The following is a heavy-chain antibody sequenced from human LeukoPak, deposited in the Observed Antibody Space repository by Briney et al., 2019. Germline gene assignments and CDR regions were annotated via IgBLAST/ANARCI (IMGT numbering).Heavy chain of an antibody. J-gene: IGHJ4*02. Sequence: GGSLRLSCAASGFTFSSYSMNWVRQAPGKGLEWVSGITASGGSTYHADSVKGRFTISRDNSINTLNLQMNNLRAEDTAIYYCAKGLGFWSGYYTPFDYWGQGSSVTVSS. CDR3: AKGLGFWSGYYTPFDY. CDR1: GFTFSSYS. D-gene: IGHD3-3*01. CDR2: ITASGGST. V-gene: IGHV3-23*01.